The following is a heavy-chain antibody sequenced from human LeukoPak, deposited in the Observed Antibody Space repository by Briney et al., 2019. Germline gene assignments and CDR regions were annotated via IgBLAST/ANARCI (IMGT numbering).Heavy chain of an antibody. CDR1: GFTFSNAW. Sequence: GGSLRLSCAASGFTFSNAWMSWVRQAPGKGLEWVSAISGSGGSTYYADSVKGRFTISRDNSKNTLYLQMNSLRAEDTAVYYCAKATTVTTYYYYGMDVWGQGTTVTVSS. CDR3: AKATTVTTYYYYGMDV. CDR2: ISGSGGST. J-gene: IGHJ6*02. D-gene: IGHD4-17*01. V-gene: IGHV3-23*01.